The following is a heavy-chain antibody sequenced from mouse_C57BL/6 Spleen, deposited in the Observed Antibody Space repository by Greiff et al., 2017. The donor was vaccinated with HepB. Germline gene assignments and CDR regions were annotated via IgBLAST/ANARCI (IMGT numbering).Heavy chain of an antibody. J-gene: IGHJ3*01. D-gene: IGHD3-3*01. CDR3: ARKKDIYPFAY. V-gene: IGHV1-9*01. CDR1: GYTFTGYW. CDR2: ILPGSGST. Sequence: QVQLQQSGAELMKPGASVKLSCKATGYTFTGYWIEWVKQRPGHGLEWVGEILPGSGSTNYNEKFKGKATFTADQSSNTAYMQLSSLTTEDSAIYYCARKKDIYPFAYWGQGTLVTVSA.